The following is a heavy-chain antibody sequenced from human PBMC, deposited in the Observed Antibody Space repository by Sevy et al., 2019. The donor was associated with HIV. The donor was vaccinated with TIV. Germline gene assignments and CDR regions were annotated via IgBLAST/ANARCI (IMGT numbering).Heavy chain of an antibody. D-gene: IGHD6-13*01. J-gene: IGHJ6*02. CDR1: GFIFSAYD. Sequence: GGSLRLSCAASGFIFSAYDMHWVRQAPGKGLEWVAVISYDGSKKYFADSMEGRFTISRDNVKNTFYLEMNSLGSEDTAIYDCLKDPYSNTGYYGVDVWGQGITVTVSS. V-gene: IGHV3-30*18. CDR3: LKDPYSNTGYYGVDV. CDR2: ISYDGSKK.